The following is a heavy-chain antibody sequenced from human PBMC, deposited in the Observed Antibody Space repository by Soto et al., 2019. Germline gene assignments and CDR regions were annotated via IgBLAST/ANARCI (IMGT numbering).Heavy chain of an antibody. CDR1: GGTFSSYT. CDR2: IIPILGIA. D-gene: IGHD2-2*01. J-gene: IGHJ5*02. CDR3: AIGNCSSTSCYANWFDP. V-gene: IGHV1-69*02. Sequence: QVQLVQSGAEVKKPGSSVKVSCKASGGTFSSYTISWVRQAPGQGLEWMGRIIPILGIANYAQKFQGRVTITEDKSTSTAYMELSSLRSEDTAVYYCAIGNCSSTSCYANWFDPWGQGTLVTVSS.